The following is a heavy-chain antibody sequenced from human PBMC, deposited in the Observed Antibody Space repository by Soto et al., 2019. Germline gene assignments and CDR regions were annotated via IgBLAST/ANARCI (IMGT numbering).Heavy chain of an antibody. V-gene: IGHV4-59*13. CDR2: IYYSGST. CDR3: ARGEEYDILTGYYINWFDP. D-gene: IGHD3-9*01. CDR1: VGSISRYY. J-gene: IGHJ5*02. Sequence: SKTLSLTCTVSVGSISRYYWSWIRQPPGKGLEWIGYIYYSGSTNYNPSLKSRVTISVDTSKNQFYLKLNSVTAADTAVYYCARGEEYDILTGYYINWFDPWGQGTLVTVSS.